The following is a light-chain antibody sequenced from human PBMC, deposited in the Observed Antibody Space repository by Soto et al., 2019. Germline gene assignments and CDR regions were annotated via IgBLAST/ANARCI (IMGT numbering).Light chain of an antibody. Sequence: QSALTQPPSASGSPRQSVTISCTGTSSDVGAYNYISWYQQHPGKAPKLMIYEVNKRPSGVPDRFSGSKSGNTASLTVSGLQAEDEADYYCSSYAGSNKSVFGTGTKLTVL. CDR2: EVN. V-gene: IGLV2-8*01. J-gene: IGLJ1*01. CDR3: SSYAGSNKSV. CDR1: SSDVGAYNY.